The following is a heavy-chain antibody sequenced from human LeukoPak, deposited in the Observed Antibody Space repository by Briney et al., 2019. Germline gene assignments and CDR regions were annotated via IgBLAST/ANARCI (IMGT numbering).Heavy chain of an antibody. CDR3: AKLPMRSSSWYGALYC. CDR1: GFTFSSYE. CDR2: MSSGGRTI. J-gene: IGHJ4*02. Sequence: QAGGSLRLSCAASGFTFSSYEMNWVRQAPGKGLEWVSYMSSGGRTIYYADSVKGRFTISRDNSKNTLYLQMNSLRAEDTAVYYCAKLPMRSSSWYGALYCWGQGTLVPVSS. V-gene: IGHV3-48*03. D-gene: IGHD6-13*01.